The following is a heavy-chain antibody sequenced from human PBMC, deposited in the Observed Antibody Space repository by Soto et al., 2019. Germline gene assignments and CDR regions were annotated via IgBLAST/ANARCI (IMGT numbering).Heavy chain of an antibody. V-gene: IGHV4-59*01. CDR2: MYNSGNT. CDR1: GDSISRFY. D-gene: IGHD2-15*01. CDR3: ARAQAWQLLPVGWDH. Sequence: SETLSLTCTVSGDSISRFYWTWIRQPPGKGLEWIGYMYNSGNTNYNPSLKSRVTISTDTSKNQFSLRLTSVTAADTAVYYCARAQAWQLLPVGWDHWSQGTLVTVSS. J-gene: IGHJ4*02.